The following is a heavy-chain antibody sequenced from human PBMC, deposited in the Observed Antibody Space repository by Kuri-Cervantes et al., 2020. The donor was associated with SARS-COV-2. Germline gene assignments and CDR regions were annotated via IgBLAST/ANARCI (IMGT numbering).Heavy chain of an antibody. CDR2: INTDGSHK. J-gene: IGHJ3*02. CDR1: GYSISSGYY. Sequence: GGSLRLSCAVSGYSISSGYYWGWIRQPPGKGLEWVSSINTDGSHKNYADSVKGRFTISRDSAKSSLYLQMNSLRAEDTAVYYCARVNDVIAARLHDAFDIWGQGTMVTVSS. CDR3: ARVNDVIAARLHDAFDI. D-gene: IGHD6-6*01. V-gene: IGHV3-11*06.